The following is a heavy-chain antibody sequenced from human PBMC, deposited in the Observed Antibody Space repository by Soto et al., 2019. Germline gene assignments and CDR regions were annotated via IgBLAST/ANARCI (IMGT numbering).Heavy chain of an antibody. Sequence: AGSLRLSCAASGFTFANSWMHWIRQAPGKGPEWVSRVTGDGHTIQYADSVKGRFTVSRDNAKNTLYLQMNSLRAEDTAVYYCATDEVDYWGPGNLVTVSS. CDR2: VTGDGHTI. J-gene: IGHJ4*02. CDR3: ATDEVDY. CDR1: GFTFANSW. V-gene: IGHV3-74*01.